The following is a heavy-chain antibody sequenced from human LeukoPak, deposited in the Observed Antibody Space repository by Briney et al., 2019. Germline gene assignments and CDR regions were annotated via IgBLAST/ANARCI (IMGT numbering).Heavy chain of an antibody. J-gene: IGHJ6*03. CDR2: ISAYNGNT. V-gene: IGHV1-18*01. Sequence: ASVKVSCKASGYTFTSCGISWVRQAPGQGLEWMGWISAYNGNTNYAQKLQGRVTMTTDTSTSTAYMELSRLRSDDTAVYYCAREESDILTGYTTPYYYMDVWGKGTTVTVSS. CDR1: GYTFTSCG. D-gene: IGHD3-9*01. CDR3: AREESDILTGYTTPYYYMDV.